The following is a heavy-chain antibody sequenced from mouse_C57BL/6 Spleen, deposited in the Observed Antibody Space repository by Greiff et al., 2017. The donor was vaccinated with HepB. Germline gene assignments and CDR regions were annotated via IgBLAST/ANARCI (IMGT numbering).Heavy chain of an antibody. CDR3: ARMGIYDGYYDY. CDR1: GYTFTSYW. CDR2: IDPSDSYT. D-gene: IGHD2-3*01. Sequence: QVQLQQPGAELVMPGASVKLSCKASGYTFTSYWMHWVKQRPGQGLEWIGEIDPSDSYTNYNQKFKGKSTLTVDKSSSTAYMQLSSPTSEDSAVYYCARMGIYDGYYDYWGQGTTLTVSS. J-gene: IGHJ2*01. V-gene: IGHV1-69*01.